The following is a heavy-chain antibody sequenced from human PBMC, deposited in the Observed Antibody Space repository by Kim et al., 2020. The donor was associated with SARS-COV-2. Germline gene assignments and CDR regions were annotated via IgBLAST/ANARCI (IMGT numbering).Heavy chain of an antibody. D-gene: IGHD3-10*01. Sequence: GGSLRLSCAASGFIFSDHHMDWVRQAPGKGLEWVGRARNKGNSYTTEYAASVKGRFTISRDDSQNSLYLHMNSLKTEDTAVYYCARDYGLGGNSYMDVWGQGTTVTVSS. V-gene: IGHV3-72*01. J-gene: IGHJ6*02. CDR1: GFIFSDHH. CDR3: ARDYGLGGNSYMDV. CDR2: ARNKGNSYTT.